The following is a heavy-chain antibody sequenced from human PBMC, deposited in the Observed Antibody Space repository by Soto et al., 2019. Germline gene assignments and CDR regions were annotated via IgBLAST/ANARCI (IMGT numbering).Heavy chain of an antibody. CDR1: GYTFSDYY. Sequence: QVQLVESGGDLVKPGGSLRLSCAASGYTFSDYYMSWIRQAPVKGLEWISYIDTSGTKIYYADSVQGRFTITRDNAKNSLYLEMNSLRDEDTAVYYCASHYDMWSGYLSPVDYWGQGTLVTVSS. CDR3: ASHYDMWSGYLSPVDY. CDR2: IDTSGTKI. V-gene: IGHV3-11*01. D-gene: IGHD3-3*01. J-gene: IGHJ4*02.